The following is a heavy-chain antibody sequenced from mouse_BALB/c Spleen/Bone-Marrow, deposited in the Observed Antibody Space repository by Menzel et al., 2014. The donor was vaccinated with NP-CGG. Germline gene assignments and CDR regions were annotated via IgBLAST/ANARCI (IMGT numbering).Heavy chain of an antibody. CDR2: ILPGSASN. CDR1: GYTFSSYW. Sequence: VKLVESGAELMKPGASVKISCKATGYTFSSYWLERVKQRPGHGLEWIGEILPGSASNNYNEKFKGKATFAADTSSNTAYMQLSSLTSEDSAVYYCARGGYYGPRFAFWGQGTLVTVSA. V-gene: IGHV1-9*01. J-gene: IGHJ3*01. D-gene: IGHD1-2*01. CDR3: ARGGYYGPRFAF.